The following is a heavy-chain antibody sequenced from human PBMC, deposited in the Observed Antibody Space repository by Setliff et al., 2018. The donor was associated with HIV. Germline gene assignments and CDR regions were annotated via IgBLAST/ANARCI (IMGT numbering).Heavy chain of an antibody. CDR2: IKQDGSEK. D-gene: IGHD3-22*01. J-gene: IGHJ4*01. Sequence: GGSLRLSCAASGLIFSSYWMSWVRQAPGKGLEWVANIKQDGSEKYYVDSVKGRFAISRDNAKNSLNLEMNSLRAEDTAIYYCASSRPPDDSSGYLDHWGQGTLVTVSS. CDR3: ASSRPPDDSSGYLDH. V-gene: IGHV3-7*03. CDR1: GLIFSSYW.